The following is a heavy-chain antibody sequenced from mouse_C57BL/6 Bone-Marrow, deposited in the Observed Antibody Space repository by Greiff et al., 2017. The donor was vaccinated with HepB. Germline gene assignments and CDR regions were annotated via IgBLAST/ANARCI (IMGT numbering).Heavy chain of an antibody. CDR1: GFTFSSYA. J-gene: IGHJ2*01. CDR2: ISDGGSYT. CDR3: ASSNFHFDY. Sequence: EVQWVESGGGLVKPGGSLKLSCAASGFTFSSYAMSWVRQTPEKRLEWVATISDGGSYTYYPDNVKGRFTISRDNAKNNLYLQMSHLKSEDTAMYYCASSNFHFDYWGQGTTLTVSS. V-gene: IGHV5-4*01. D-gene: IGHD2-5*01.